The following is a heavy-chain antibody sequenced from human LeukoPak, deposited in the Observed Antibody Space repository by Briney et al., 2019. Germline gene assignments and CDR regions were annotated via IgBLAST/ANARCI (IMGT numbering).Heavy chain of an antibody. CDR1: GFTFSSYE. CDR2: ISSSGSTI. CDR3: AGVEMATGPFDY. D-gene: IGHD5-24*01. Sequence: GGSLRLSCAASGFTFSSYEMNWVRQAPGKGLEWVSCISSSGSTIYYADSVKGRFTISRDNAKNSLYLQMNSLRAEDTAVYYCAGVEMATGPFDYWGQGTLVTVSS. V-gene: IGHV3-48*03. J-gene: IGHJ4*02.